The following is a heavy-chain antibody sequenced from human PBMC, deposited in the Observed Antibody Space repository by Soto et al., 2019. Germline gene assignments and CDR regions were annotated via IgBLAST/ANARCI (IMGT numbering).Heavy chain of an antibody. V-gene: IGHV3-30-3*01. D-gene: IGHD1-26*01. Sequence: QVQLVESGGGVVQPGRSLRLSCAVSGFTLSSHAMHWVRQAPGKGLEWVALILSDGSNKYYADSVKGRFTTSRDNSKNTMYLQMNSLSVEDTAVYYCARDDEVGSDCDLGYWGQGDLVTVSS. CDR1: GFTLSSHA. CDR2: ILSDGSNK. J-gene: IGHJ4*02. CDR3: ARDDEVGSDCDLGY.